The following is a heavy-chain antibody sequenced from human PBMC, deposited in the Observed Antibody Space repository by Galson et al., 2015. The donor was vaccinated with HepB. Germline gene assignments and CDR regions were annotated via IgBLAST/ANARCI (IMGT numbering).Heavy chain of an antibody. Sequence: SVKVSCKASGYTFTSYYMHWVRQAPGQGLEWMGIINPSGGSTSYAQKFQGRVTMTRDTSTSTVYMELSSLRSEDTAVYYCARASPQDIVVVTYYFDPWGQGTLVTVSS. V-gene: IGHV1-46*01. CDR3: ARASPQDIVVVTYYFDP. CDR1: GYTFTSYY. D-gene: IGHD2-15*01. J-gene: IGHJ5*02. CDR2: INPSGGST.